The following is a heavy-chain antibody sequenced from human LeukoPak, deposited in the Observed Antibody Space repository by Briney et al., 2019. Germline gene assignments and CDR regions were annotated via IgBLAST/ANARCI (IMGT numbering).Heavy chain of an antibody. V-gene: IGHV3-72*01. CDR1: GFTFSSSD. D-gene: IGHD6-13*01. CDR2: SRNKANSYTT. J-gene: IGHJ4*02. CDR3: VKSVGQQVEFDY. Sequence: PGGSLRLSCAASGFTFSSSDMHWVRQAPGKGLEWVGRSRNKANSYTTIYAASVEGRFSVSRDASKNSLYLQMNSLRTEDTAVYYCVKSVGQQVEFDYWGQGTQVTVSS.